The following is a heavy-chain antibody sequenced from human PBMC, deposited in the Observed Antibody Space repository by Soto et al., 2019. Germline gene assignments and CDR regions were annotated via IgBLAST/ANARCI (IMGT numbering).Heavy chain of an antibody. V-gene: IGHV4-59*12. CDR1: GGSISSYY. CDR2: IYYSGST. D-gene: IGHD2-2*01. J-gene: IGHJ6*02. CDR3: ARSNIVLVPAAMERDYYYYYGMDV. Sequence: PSVTLSLTCTVSGGSISSYYWSWIRQPPGKGLEWIGYIYYSGSTNYNPSLKSRVTISVDKSKNQFSLKLSSVTAADTAVYYCARSNIVLVPAAMERDYYYYYGMDVWGQGTTVTVSS.